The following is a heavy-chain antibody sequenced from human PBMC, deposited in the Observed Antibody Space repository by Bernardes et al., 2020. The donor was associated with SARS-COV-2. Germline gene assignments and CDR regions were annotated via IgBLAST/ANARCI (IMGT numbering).Heavy chain of an antibody. CDR2: IYYSGST. D-gene: IGHD3-22*01. CDR1: GGSISSYY. CDR3: ARGGYYDWAFDI. Sequence: SETLSLTCTVSGGSISSYYWSWIRQPPGKGLEWMGYIYYSGSTNYNPSLKSRVTISVDTSKNQFSLKLSSVTAADTAVYYCARGGYYDWAFDIWGQWTMVTVSS. V-gene: IGHV4-59*01. J-gene: IGHJ3*02.